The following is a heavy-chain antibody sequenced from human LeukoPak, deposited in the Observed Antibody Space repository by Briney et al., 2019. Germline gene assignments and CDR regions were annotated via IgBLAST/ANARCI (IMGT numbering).Heavy chain of an antibody. Sequence: ASVKVSCKASGYTFTSYGISWVRQAPGQGLEWMGWISALNGNTNYAEKFKDRITMTTDTSTSTAYMELRSLRSDDSAVYYCARGLMREYKSGWYMHHFDFWGQGTLVTVSS. CDR2: ISALNGNT. CDR3: ARGLMREYKSGWYMHHFDF. D-gene: IGHD6-19*01. V-gene: IGHV1-18*01. J-gene: IGHJ4*02. CDR1: GYTFTSYG.